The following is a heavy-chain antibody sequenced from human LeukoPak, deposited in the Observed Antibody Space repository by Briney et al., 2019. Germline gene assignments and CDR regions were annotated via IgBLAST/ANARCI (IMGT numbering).Heavy chain of an antibody. V-gene: IGHV5-51*01. CDR1: GYSFTSYW. D-gene: IGHD2-2*01. CDR3: ARLPLGYCSSTSCPGQYYYYYMDV. Sequence: GESLKISCKGSGYSFTSYWIGWVRQMPGKGLEWMGIIYPGDSDTRYSPSFQGQVTTSADKSISTAYLQWSSLKASDTAMYYCARLPLGYCSSTSCPGQYYYYYMDVWGKGTTVTVSS. CDR2: IYPGDSDT. J-gene: IGHJ6*03.